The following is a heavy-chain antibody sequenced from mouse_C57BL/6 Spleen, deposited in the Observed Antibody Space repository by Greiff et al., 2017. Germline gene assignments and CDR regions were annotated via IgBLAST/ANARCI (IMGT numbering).Heavy chain of an antibody. CDR2: IYPGDGDT. V-gene: IGHV1-82*01. CDR1: GYAFSSSW. D-gene: IGHD1-1*01. Sequence: QVQLKQSGPELVKPGASVKISCKASGYAFSSSWMNWVKQRPGKGLEWIGRIYPGDGDTNYNGKFKGKATLTADKSSSTAYMQLSSLTSEDSAVYFCAPYYYAGFAYWGQGTLVTVSA. CDR3: APYYYAGFAY. J-gene: IGHJ3*01.